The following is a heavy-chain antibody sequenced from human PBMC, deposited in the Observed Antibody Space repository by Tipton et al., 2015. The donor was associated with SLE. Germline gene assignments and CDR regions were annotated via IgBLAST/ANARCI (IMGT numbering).Heavy chain of an antibody. Sequence: LRLSCTVSGAPIKNNYWTWIRQPPGKGLEWIGYIFYSGSTNLNPSLKSRVTMSVDTSKNQFSLKLSSVTAADTAVYYCAREPVYYYYYMDVWGKGTTVTVSS. J-gene: IGHJ6*03. CDR2: IFYSGST. V-gene: IGHV4-59*12. CDR3: AREPVYYYYYMDV. CDR1: GAPIKNNY.